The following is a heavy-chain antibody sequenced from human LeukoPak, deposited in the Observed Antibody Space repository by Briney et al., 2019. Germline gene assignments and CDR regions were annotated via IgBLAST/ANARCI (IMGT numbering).Heavy chain of an antibody. D-gene: IGHD2-8*01. V-gene: IGHV4-4*07. Sequence: PSETLSLTCTVSGDSMSDSYWSWIRQPAGKGPEWIGRIYASGSTNYNPSLKSRVTLSVDTSSNQFSLTLSSVTAADTAVYHCARDIRSHNGPGGYYYYYMDVWGKGTTVTVSS. J-gene: IGHJ6*03. CDR1: GDSMSDSY. CDR2: IYASGST. CDR3: ARDIRSHNGPGGYYYYYMDV.